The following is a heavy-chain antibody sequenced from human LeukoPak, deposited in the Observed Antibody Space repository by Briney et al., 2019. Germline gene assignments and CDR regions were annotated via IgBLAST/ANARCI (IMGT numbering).Heavy chain of an antibody. CDR3: ARHSSDIAARPNDY. D-gene: IGHD6-6*01. Sequence: PSETLSLTCTVSGGSISNYYWSWIRQPPGKGPEWIAYIYYSGSTNYNPSLKSRVTISVDTSKNQFSLNLSSVTAADTAMYYCARHSSDIAARPNDYWGQGTLVTVSS. J-gene: IGHJ4*02. CDR1: GGSISNYY. CDR2: IYYSGST. V-gene: IGHV4-59*08.